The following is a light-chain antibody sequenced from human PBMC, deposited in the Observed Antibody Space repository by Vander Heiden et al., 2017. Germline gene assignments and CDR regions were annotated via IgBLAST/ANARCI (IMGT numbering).Light chain of an antibody. CDR1: QSISSY. V-gene: IGKV1-39*01. CDR2: AAS. J-gene: IGKJ2*01. Sequence: DIQMTQSPSSLSASPGERVTITCRASQSISSYLYWYQQKPGKAPKLLIYAASSLQSGVPSRFSGSGSGTDFTLTISSLQPEDFATYYCQQSYSTPRTFGQGTKLEIK. CDR3: QQSYSTPRT.